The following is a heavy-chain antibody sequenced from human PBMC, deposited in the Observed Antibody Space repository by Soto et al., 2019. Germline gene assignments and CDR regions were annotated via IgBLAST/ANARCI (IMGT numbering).Heavy chain of an antibody. CDR3: AIDGDWYYDFWSGYYPLDY. J-gene: IGHJ4*02. Sequence: GGSLRLSCAASGFTFSSYAMSWVRQAPGKGLEWVSAISGSGGSTYYADSVKGRFTISRDNSKNTLYLQMNSLRAEDTAVYFCAIDGDWYYDFWSGYYPLDYWGQGTLVTVSS. CDR1: GFTFSSYA. CDR2: ISGSGGST. D-gene: IGHD3-3*01. V-gene: IGHV3-23*01.